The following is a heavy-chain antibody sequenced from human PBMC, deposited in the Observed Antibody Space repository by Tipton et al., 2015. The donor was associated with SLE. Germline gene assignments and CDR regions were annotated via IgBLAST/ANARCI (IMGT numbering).Heavy chain of an antibody. CDR2: IYVSGDT. CDR1: GGSISSGSYY. CDR3: AREEGQWDAFDI. Sequence: LRLSCTVSGGSISSGSYYWSWIRQPAGKGLEWIGRIYVSGDTHYNPSLKSRVTISVDTSKNQFSLKLSSVTAADTAVYYCAREEGQWDAFDIWGQGTMVTVSS. D-gene: IGHD6-19*01. J-gene: IGHJ3*02. V-gene: IGHV4-61*02.